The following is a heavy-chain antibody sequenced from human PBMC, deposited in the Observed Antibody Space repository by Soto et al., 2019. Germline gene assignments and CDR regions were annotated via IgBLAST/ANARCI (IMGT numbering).Heavy chain of an antibody. V-gene: IGHV3-30-3*01. CDR2: ISYDGSNK. Sequence: QVQLVESGGGVVQPGRSLRLSCAASGFTFSSYAMHWVRQAPGKGLEWVAVISYDGSNKYYADSVKGRFTISRDNSKNTLYLQINSLRAEDTAVYYCAREIDGAFDIWGQGTMVTVSS. CDR1: GFTFSSYA. CDR3: AREIDGAFDI. J-gene: IGHJ3*02.